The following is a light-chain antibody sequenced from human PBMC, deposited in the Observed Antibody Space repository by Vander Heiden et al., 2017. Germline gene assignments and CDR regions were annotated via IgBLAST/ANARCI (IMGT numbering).Light chain of an antibody. Sequence: DIQMTQSPSSLSASVGDRVTITCRASQAIRNDLSWYQQKPGKAPKRLIYAASSLHSGVPSRFSGSGSGTEFTLTISSLQPEDFATYYCLRQNTYPWTFGQGTKVEIK. J-gene: IGKJ1*01. CDR1: QAIRND. CDR2: AAS. V-gene: IGKV1-17*01. CDR3: LRQNTYPWT.